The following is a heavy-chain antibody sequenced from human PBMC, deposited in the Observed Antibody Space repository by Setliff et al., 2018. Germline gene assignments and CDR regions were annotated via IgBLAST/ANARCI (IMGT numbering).Heavy chain of an antibody. CDR3: ARGRNIAARLLDS. CDR1: GGTFSDYH. CDR2: INHRGST. D-gene: IGHD6-6*01. Sequence: SETLSLTCAAYGGTFSDYHWTWIRQSPEKGLEWIGEINHRGSTSYNPSLKSRVTISIDTSKDQFSLKLISMTAADTAVYYCARGRNIAARLLDSWGQGTQVTVSS. V-gene: IGHV4-34*01. J-gene: IGHJ4*02.